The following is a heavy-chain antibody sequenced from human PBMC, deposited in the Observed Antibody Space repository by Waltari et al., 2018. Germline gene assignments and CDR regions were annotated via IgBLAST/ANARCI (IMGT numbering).Heavy chain of an antibody. CDR2: VQRSGRT. V-gene: IGHV4-4*01. D-gene: IGHD1-1*01. Sequence: SMSSTDWWSWVRQSPGKGLEWIGQVQRSGRTNYNPSFASRVTISIDTATNHFSLKVTSATAADTAVYFCARDRGRGIYLDSWGQGTLVTVSP. CDR1: SMSSTDW. J-gene: IGHJ4*02. CDR3: ARDRGRGIYLDS.